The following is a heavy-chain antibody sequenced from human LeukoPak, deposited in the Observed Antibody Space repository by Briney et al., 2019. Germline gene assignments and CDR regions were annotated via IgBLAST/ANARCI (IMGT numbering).Heavy chain of an antibody. D-gene: IGHD5-18*01. V-gene: IGHV4-59*01. CDR3: ARTRGYNYDPSLDFDY. J-gene: IGHJ4*02. CDR2: IYYSGST. CDR1: GGSISGYY. Sequence: SETLSLTCTVSGGSISGYYWSWIRQPPGKGLEWIGYIYYSGSTNYNPSLKSRVTISVDTSKNQFSLKLSSVTAADTAVYYCARTRGYNYDPSLDFDYWGQGTLVTVSS.